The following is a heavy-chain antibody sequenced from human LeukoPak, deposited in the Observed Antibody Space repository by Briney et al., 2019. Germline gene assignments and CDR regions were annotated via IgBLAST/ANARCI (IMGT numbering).Heavy chain of an antibody. CDR3: ARDYSNYVVWFDP. CDR2: IYTSGST. V-gene: IGHV4-4*07. CDR1: GGSISSYY. Sequence: SETLSLTCAVSGGSISSYYWSWIRQPAGKGLEWIGRIYTSGSTNYNPSLRSRVAISVDKSKNQFSLKLSSVTAADTAVYYCARDYSNYVVWFDPWGQGTLVTVSS. D-gene: IGHD4-11*01. J-gene: IGHJ5*02.